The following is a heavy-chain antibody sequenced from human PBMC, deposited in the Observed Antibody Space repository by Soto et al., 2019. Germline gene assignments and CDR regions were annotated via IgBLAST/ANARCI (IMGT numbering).Heavy chain of an antibody. CDR3: ARRHDQLSHLDH. Sequence: GGSLRLSCAASGFTFRHYGLHWVRQAPGKGLEWVAVIFFDGTKKFYADSVKGRFSISRDNSNNTLYLQMDSLRAEDTAMYYFARRHDQLSHLDHWGQGTLVPVSS. CDR1: GFTFRHYG. D-gene: IGHD1-1*01. CDR2: IFFDGTKK. V-gene: IGHV3-33*01. J-gene: IGHJ1*01.